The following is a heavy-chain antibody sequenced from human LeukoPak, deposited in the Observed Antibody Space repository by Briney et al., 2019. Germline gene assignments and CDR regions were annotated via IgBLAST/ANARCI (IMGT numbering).Heavy chain of an antibody. CDR1: GGTFSSYA. D-gene: IGHD2-2*01. J-gene: IGHJ6*03. CDR2: IIPIFGTA. Sequence: SVKVSCKASGGTFSSYAISWVRQAPGQGLEWMGGIIPIFGTANYAQKFQGRVTITADKSTSTAYMELSSLRSEDTAVYYCARSTSTTDYYYYYMDVWGKGTTVTVSS. V-gene: IGHV1-69*06. CDR3: ARSTSTTDYYYYYMDV.